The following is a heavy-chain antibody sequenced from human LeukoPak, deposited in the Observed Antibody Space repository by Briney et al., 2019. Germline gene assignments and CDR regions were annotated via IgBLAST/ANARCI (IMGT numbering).Heavy chain of an antibody. CDR2: IYHSGST. CDR3: ARGLDSSSYPDP. D-gene: IGHD6-13*01. CDR1: GGSISSGGYY. V-gene: IGHV4-30-2*01. J-gene: IGHJ5*02. Sequence: SQTLSLTCTVSGGSISSGGYYWSWIRQPPGKGLEWIGYIYHSGSTTYNPSLKSRVSMSVDTSKSQLSLKLSSVTAADTAFYYCARGLDSSSYPDPWGQGTLVTVSS.